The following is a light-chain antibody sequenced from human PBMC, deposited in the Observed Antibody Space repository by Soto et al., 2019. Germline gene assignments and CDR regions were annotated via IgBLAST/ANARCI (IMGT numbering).Light chain of an antibody. CDR1: QSVSGY. J-gene: IGKJ5*01. V-gene: IGKV3-11*01. Sequence: IVLTQSPATLSLSPGETATLSCRASQSVSGYIGWYQQKPGQAPRLLIYADSNRATGIPARFSGSGSGTDFTLTISSLETEDFSVYYCQQRYNWTITFGQGIRLEIK. CDR2: ADS. CDR3: QQRYNWTIT.